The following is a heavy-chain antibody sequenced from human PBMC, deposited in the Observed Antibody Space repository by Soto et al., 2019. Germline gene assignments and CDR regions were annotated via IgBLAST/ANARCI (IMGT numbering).Heavy chain of an antibody. CDR3: ARGRKGYPLAAAGGDYYYYYGMDV. D-gene: IGHD6-13*01. CDR1: GGSISSGGYY. J-gene: IGHJ6*02. CDR2: IYYSGST. V-gene: IGHV4-31*03. Sequence: SETLSLTCTVSGGSISSGGYYWSWIRQHPGKGLEWIGYIYYSGSTYYNPSLKSRVTISVDTSKNQFSLKLSSVTAADTAVYYCARGRKGYPLAAAGGDYYYYYGMDVWGQGTTVTVSS.